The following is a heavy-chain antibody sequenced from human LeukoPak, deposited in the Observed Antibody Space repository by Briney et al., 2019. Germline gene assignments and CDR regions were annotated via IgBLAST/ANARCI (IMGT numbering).Heavy chain of an antibody. J-gene: IGHJ6*03. CDR1: GGSFSGYY. CDR3: ARDRYFDWLGYYYYYMDV. V-gene: IGHV4-34*01. D-gene: IGHD3-9*01. CDR2: INHSGST. Sequence: PSETLSLTCAVYGGSFSGYYWSWIRQPPGKGLEWIGEINHSGSTNHNPSLKSRVTISVDTSKNQFSLKLSSVTAADTAVYYCARDRYFDWLGYYYYYMDVWGKGTTVTVSS.